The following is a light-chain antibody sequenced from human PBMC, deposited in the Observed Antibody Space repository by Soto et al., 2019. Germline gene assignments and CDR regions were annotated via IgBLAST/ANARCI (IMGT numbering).Light chain of an antibody. CDR3: QQYKSFSLT. V-gene: IGKV3-15*01. CDR1: QSVSTN. CDR2: GAS. J-gene: IGKJ4*01. Sequence: EIVMTQSPATLSVSPGERATLSCRASQSVSTNLAWYQQKPGQAPRLLIYGASTRATDIPGRFSGSGSGTEFTLTISSLQSEDFATYYCQQYKSFSLTFGGGTRVEVK.